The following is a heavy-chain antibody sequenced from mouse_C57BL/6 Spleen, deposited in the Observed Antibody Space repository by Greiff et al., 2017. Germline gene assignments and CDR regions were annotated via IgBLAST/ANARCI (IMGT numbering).Heavy chain of an antibody. Sequence: EVKLVESGGGLVQPGGSLKLSCAASGFTFSDYYMYWVRQTPEKRLEWVAYISNGGGSTYYPDTVKGRFTISRDNAKNTLYLQMSRLKSEDTAMYYCARGSNDYAMDYWGQGTSVTVSS. V-gene: IGHV5-12*01. CDR3: ARGSNDYAMDY. CDR1: GFTFSDYY. D-gene: IGHD1-1*01. CDR2: ISNGGGST. J-gene: IGHJ4*01.